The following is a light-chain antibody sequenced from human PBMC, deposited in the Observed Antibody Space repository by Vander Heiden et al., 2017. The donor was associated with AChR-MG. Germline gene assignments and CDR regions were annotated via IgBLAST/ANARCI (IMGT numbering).Light chain of an antibody. J-gene: IGKJ1*01. V-gene: IGKV3-15*01. Sequence: EIVKTQSPATLSVSPGERATLSCRASQSVSNSLAWYQQKPGQAPRLLIYGASTRATGIPARFNGSGSGTEFTLTISSLQSEDFAVYYCQQYNNWPPWTFGQGTTVEIK. CDR2: GAS. CDR3: QQYNNWPPWT. CDR1: QSVSNS.